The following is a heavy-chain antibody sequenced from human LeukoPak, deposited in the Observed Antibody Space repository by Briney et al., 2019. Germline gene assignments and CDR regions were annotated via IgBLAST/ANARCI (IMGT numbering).Heavy chain of an antibody. J-gene: IGHJ4*02. Sequence: TGGSLRLSCAASGFTFSNDSMHWVRQAPGKGLVWVSRINTDGSTTTYADSVKGRFTISRDNAKNTLYLQMNSLRVEDTAVYYWARGRGGSYHYSGQGTLVTVSS. CDR3: ARGRGGSYHY. V-gene: IGHV3-74*01. CDR2: INTDGSTT. CDR1: GFTFSNDS. D-gene: IGHD1-26*01.